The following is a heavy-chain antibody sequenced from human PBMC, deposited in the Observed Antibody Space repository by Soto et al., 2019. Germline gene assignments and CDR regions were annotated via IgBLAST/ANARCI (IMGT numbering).Heavy chain of an antibody. V-gene: IGHV3-23*01. Sequence: PWGSLRLSCAASGFTFSSYAMSWVRQAPGKGLEWVSAISGSGGSTYYADSVKGRFTISRDNSKNTLYLQMNSLRAEDTAVYYCAKRAATYYGSGSYYNKPNYFDYWGQGTLVTVSS. CDR2: ISGSGGST. J-gene: IGHJ4*02. D-gene: IGHD3-10*01. CDR3: AKRAATYYGSGSYYNKPNYFDY. CDR1: GFTFSSYA.